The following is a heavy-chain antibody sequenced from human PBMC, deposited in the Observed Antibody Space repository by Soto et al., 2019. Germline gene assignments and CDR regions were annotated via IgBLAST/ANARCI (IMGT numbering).Heavy chain of an antibody. Sequence: ASVKVSCKASGYTFTSYDINWVRQATGQGLEWMGWMNPNSGNTGYAQKFQGRVTMTRNTSISTAYMELSSLRSEDTAVYYCARGQVVAATDYYYYYMDVWGKGTTVTVSS. CDR2: MNPNSGNT. CDR3: ARGQVVAATDYYYYYMDV. CDR1: GYTFTSYD. V-gene: IGHV1-8*01. J-gene: IGHJ6*03. D-gene: IGHD2-15*01.